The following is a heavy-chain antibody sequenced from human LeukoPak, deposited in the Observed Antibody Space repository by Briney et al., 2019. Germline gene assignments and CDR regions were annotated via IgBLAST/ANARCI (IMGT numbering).Heavy chain of an antibody. Sequence: SETLSLTCAVYGGSFSGYYWSWIRQPPGKGLEWIGYIYYSGSTNYNPSLKSRVTISVDTSKNQFSLKLSSVTAADTAVYYCARASGYSYPPDWGQGTLVTVSS. CDR3: ARASGYSYPPD. V-gene: IGHV4-59*01. CDR1: GGSFSGYY. J-gene: IGHJ4*02. D-gene: IGHD5-18*01. CDR2: IYYSGST.